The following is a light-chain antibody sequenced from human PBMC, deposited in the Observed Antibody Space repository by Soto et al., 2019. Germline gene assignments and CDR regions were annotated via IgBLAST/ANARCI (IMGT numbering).Light chain of an antibody. V-gene: IGKV1-9*01. CDR3: QQLNSFPIT. J-gene: IGKJ5*01. CDR2: AAS. CDR1: QAISSY. Sequence: IQLTQATSFLSASAGDRVSITCRASQAISSYLAWYQQKPGRAPKLLIYAASTLQSGVPSRFSGSGSGTEFTLTITSLQPEDFATYYCQQLNSFPITFGQGTRLAIK.